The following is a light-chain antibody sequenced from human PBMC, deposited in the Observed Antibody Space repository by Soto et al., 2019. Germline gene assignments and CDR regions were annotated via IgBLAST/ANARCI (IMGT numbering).Light chain of an antibody. CDR3: QQYGSPWA. Sequence: TLSLSPGERATLSCRASQSVSSSYLAWYQQKPGQAPRLLIYGASSRATGIPDRFSGSGSGTDFTLTISRLEPEDFAVYYCQQYGSPWAFGQGTKVDIK. V-gene: IGKV3-20*01. J-gene: IGKJ1*01. CDR2: GAS. CDR1: QSVSSSY.